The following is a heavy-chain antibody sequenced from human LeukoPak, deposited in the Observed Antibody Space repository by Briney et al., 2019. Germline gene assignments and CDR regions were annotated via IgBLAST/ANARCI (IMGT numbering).Heavy chain of an antibody. CDR2: INPSGGST. D-gene: IGHD2-2*01. V-gene: IGHV1-46*01. CDR1: GYTFTSYY. J-gene: IGHJ4*02. CDR3: ARDLHIVVVPAANYFDY. Sequence: ASVKVSCKASGYTFTSYYMHWVRQAPGQGLEWMGIINPSGGSTSYAQKSQGRVTMTRDTSTSTVYMELSSLRSEDTAVYYCARDLHIVVVPAANYFDYWGQGTLVTVSS.